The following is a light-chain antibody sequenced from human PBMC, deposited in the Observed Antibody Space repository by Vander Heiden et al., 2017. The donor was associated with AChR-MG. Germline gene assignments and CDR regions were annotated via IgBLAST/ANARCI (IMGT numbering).Light chain of an antibody. CDR2: EGS. J-gene: IGLJ2*01. CDR1: SSDVGSYNL. V-gene: IGLV2-23*01. CDR3: CSYVGSTTSVV. Sequence: QSALTQPASVSGSPGQSITISCTGTSSDVGSYNLVSWYQQHPGKAPKFLIYEGSKRPSGVSNRFSGSTSGNTASLTISGLQAEDEADYYCCSYVGSTTSVVFGGGTKLTVL.